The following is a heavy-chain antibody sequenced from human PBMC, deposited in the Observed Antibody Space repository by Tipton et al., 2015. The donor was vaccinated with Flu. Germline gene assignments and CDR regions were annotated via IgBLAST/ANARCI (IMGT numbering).Heavy chain of an antibody. V-gene: IGHV4-34*01. J-gene: IGHJ5*02. CDR3: ARGPESIVGATGGWFDP. Sequence: TLSLTCAVYGGSFSGYYWSWIRQPPGKGLEWIGEINHSGSTNYNPSLKSRVTISVDTSKNQFSLKLSSVTAADTAAYYCARGPESIVGATGGWFDPWGQGTLVTVSS. CDR1: GGSFSGYY. CDR2: INHSGST. D-gene: IGHD1-26*01.